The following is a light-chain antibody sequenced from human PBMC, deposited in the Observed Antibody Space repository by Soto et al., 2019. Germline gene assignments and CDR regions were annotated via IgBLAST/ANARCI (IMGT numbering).Light chain of an antibody. V-gene: IGKV3-15*01. CDR1: QSVGSH. CDR2: GAS. CDR3: QQYDNWPPFT. J-gene: IGKJ3*01. Sequence: EIVMTQSPATLSVSPGERATLSCRASQSVGSHLAWYPQRPGQAPRLLIYGASYRATGIPARFSGSGSGTDFTLIISSLQSEDFAVYYCQQYDNWPPFTFGPGTKVDIK.